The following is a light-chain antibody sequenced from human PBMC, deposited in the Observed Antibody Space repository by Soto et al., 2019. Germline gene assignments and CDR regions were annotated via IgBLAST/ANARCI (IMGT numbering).Light chain of an antibody. Sequence: QTITTWMAWYQQKPGKAPKLLVYDASTLQSGVATRFSGSGSATEFTLIISVLHPEDSATSYFQQYTHTTSLWMFGQGTKWIS. V-gene: IGKV1-5*01. J-gene: IGKJ2*01. CDR1: QTITTW. CDR2: DAS. CDR3: QQYTHTTSLWM.